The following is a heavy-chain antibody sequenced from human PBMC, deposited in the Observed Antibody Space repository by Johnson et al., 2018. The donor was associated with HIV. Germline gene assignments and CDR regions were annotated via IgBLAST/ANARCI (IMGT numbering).Heavy chain of an antibody. V-gene: IGHV3-11*04. J-gene: IGHJ3*02. D-gene: IGHD2-2*02. Sequence: QVQLVESGGGLVKPGGSLRLSCAASGFTFSDYYMSWIRQAPGKGLEWVSYISSSGSTIYYADSVKDRFTISRDNAKNSMYLQMNSLRAEATAVYYCATRDRTYRPGVFDIWCQGTMGTGSS. CDR1: GFTFSDYY. CDR2: ISSSGSTI. CDR3: ATRDRTYRPGVFDI.